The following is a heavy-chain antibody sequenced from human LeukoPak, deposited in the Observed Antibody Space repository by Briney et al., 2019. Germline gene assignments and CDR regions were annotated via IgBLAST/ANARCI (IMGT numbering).Heavy chain of an antibody. CDR1: GGSFSGYY. J-gene: IGHJ4*02. V-gene: IGHV4-34*01. CDR2: INHIGST. CDR3: ARAPRPHYDFWSGYRYYFDY. Sequence: PSETLSLTCAVYGGSFSGYYWSWIRQPPGKGLEWIGEINHIGSTNYNPSLKSRVTISVDTSKNQFSLKLSSVTAADTAVYYCARAPRPHYDFWSGYRYYFDYWGQGTLVTVSS. D-gene: IGHD3-3*01.